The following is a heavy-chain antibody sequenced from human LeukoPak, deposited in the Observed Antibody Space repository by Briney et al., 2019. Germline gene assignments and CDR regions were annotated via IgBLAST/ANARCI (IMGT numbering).Heavy chain of an antibody. CDR3: ARHVSCSSSGGSPFDY. CDR1: GYSINNYW. V-gene: IGHV5-51*01. J-gene: IGHJ4*02. D-gene: IGHD6-13*01. CDR2: IYPADSDT. Sequence: GESLKISCRGSGYSINNYWIGWVRQMPGKGLEWMGIIYPADSDTRYSPSFQGQVTISADKSISTAYLQWSSLKASDTAMYYCARHVSCSSSGGSPFDYWGQGTLVTVSS.